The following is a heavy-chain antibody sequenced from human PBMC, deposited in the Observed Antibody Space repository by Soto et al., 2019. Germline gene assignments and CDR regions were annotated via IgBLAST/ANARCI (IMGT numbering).Heavy chain of an antibody. V-gene: IGHV1-69*06. Sequence: SVKVSCKASGGTFSSYAISWVRQAPGQGLEWMGGIIPIFGTANYAQKFQGRVTITADKSTSTAYMELSSLRSEDTAVCYCARERDVLLWFGESYGMDVWGQGTTVTVSS. D-gene: IGHD3-10*01. CDR1: GGTFSSYA. CDR3: ARERDVLLWFGESYGMDV. J-gene: IGHJ6*02. CDR2: IIPIFGTA.